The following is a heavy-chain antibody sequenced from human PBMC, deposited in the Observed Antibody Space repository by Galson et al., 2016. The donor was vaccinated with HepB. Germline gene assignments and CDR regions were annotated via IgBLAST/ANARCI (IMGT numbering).Heavy chain of an antibody. CDR2: IKEDGSVK. CDR3: ARDVSGYSGVQ. D-gene: IGHD5-12*01. CDR1: GFTFSSYW. Sequence: SLRLSCAASGFTFSSYWMTWVRQAPGKGLEWVANIKEDGSVKYHVDSVQGRFTISRDNAKNSLYLQMNSLRAEDTAVYYCARDVSGYSGVQWGQGTLVTVS. V-gene: IGHV3-7*03. J-gene: IGHJ4*02.